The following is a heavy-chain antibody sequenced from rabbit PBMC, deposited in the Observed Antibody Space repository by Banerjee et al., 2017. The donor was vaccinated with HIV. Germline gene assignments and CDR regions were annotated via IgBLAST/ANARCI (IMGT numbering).Heavy chain of an antibody. J-gene: IGHJ3*01. CDR1: GFSFSSSYY. D-gene: IGHD6-1*01. CDR2: IYIGDGNT. CDR3: ARTYGGYARTRLDL. V-gene: IGHV1S47*01. Sequence: QEQLVESGGGLVQPEGSLTLTCTASGFSFSSSYYMCWVRQAPGKGLERIGCIYIGDGNTYYANWARGRFTISKSTSLNTVTLQMTSLTAADTATYFCARTYGGYARTRLDLWGPGTLVTVS.